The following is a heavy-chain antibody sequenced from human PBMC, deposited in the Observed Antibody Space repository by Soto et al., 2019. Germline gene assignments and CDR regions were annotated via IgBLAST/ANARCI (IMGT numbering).Heavy chain of an antibody. D-gene: IGHD2-8*01. Sequence: QVRLQESGPGLVRPSQTLSLTCTVSGDSLSSGGYYCSWIRQLPGKGLEWIVFIYYSGSTFYNPSLRSRVTMSADASKNQISLKLSSVTAADTAVYYCAKTKTPHVRNGMDVWGQGTTVTVSS. V-gene: IGHV4-31*04. CDR2: IYYSGST. CDR3: AKTKTPHVRNGMDV. CDR1: GDSLSSGGYY. J-gene: IGHJ6*02.